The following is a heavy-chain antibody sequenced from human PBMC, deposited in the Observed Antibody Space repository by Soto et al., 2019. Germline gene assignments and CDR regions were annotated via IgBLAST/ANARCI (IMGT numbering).Heavy chain of an antibody. CDR3: ARHNPFDTAMARGMDV. D-gene: IGHD5-18*01. CDR2: IYYSGST. CDR1: SGSISSYF. Sequence: QVQLQESGPGLVKPSETLSLTCTVSSGSISSYFWGWIRQPPGKGLEWIGYIYYSGSTNYNPSLKSRVTISVDMSKNQFSLKLRSVTAADTAVYYCARHNPFDTAMARGMDVW. V-gene: IGHV4-59*08. J-gene: IGHJ6*01.